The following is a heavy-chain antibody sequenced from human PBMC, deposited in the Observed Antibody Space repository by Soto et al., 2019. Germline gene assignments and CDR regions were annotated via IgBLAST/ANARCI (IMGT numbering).Heavy chain of an antibody. CDR3: AHAYDGTSRS. J-gene: IGHJ5*02. CDR2: IYWDDSK. Sequence: QITLKESGPTLVKPTQTLTLTCTFSGFSLSTREVGVGWIRQPPGKALEWLAVIYWDDSKHYSPSLKSRVTITKDPSKNPVVLAVTNMAPVDTAIYYCAHAYDGTSRSWGQGTLVTVSS. D-gene: IGHD3-22*01. CDR1: GFSLSTREVG. V-gene: IGHV2-5*02.